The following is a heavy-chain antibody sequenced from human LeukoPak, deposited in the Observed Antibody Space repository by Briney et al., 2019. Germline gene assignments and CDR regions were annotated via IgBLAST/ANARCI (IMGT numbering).Heavy chain of an antibody. D-gene: IGHD6-13*01. CDR3: ARTDTIVAAGTHWYFDL. Sequence: PSETLSLTCTVSGGSISSYFWSWIRPPAGGGLEWIGRIYRSGRTDYNPSLKSRVTMSVDTSKNQSYLKLSSVTAADTAVFYCARTDTIVAAGTHWYFDLWGRGTPVTVSS. V-gene: IGHV4-4*07. CDR1: GGSISSYF. J-gene: IGHJ2*01. CDR2: IYRSGRT.